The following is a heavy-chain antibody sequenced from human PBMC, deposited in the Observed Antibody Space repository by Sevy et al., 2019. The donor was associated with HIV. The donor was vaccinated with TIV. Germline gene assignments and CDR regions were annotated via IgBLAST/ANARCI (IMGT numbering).Heavy chain of an antibody. CDR3: ASLVVAGKDFDY. V-gene: IGHV3-30*14. D-gene: IGHD6-19*01. CDR1: GFTFSSYA. Sequence: GGSLRLSCAASGFTFSSYAMHWVRQAPGKGLEWVAVISYDGSNKYYADSVKGRFTISRDNSKNTLYLQMNSLRAEDTAVYYCASLVVAGKDFDYWGQGTLVTVSS. J-gene: IGHJ4*02. CDR2: ISYDGSNK.